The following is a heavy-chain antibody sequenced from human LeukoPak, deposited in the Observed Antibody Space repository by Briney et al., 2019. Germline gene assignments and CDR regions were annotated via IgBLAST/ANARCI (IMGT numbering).Heavy chain of an antibody. J-gene: IGHJ4*02. Sequence: GGSLRLSCAASGFTFSSYWMSWVRQAPGKGLEWVANIKQDGSEKYYVDFVKGRFTISRDNAKNSLYLQMNSLRAEDTAVYYCARVEIQLWLNRLDYWGQGTLVTVS. CDR3: ARVEIQLWLNRLDY. CDR2: IKQDGSEK. CDR1: GFTFSSYW. V-gene: IGHV3-7*03. D-gene: IGHD5-18*01.